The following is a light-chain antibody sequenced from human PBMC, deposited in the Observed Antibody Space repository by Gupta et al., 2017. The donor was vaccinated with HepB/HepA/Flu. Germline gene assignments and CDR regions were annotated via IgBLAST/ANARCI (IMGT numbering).Light chain of an antibody. V-gene: IGLV3-1*01. CDR2: QDS. Sequence: ELTQPPSVSVSPGQTASITCSGSKLGDKFATWYQQRPGQPPVLLIYQDSKRPSGIPERFYGSNNGKTATMISSGAQSVEEAYYYCQAWGSTPVVFGGGTKLTVL. CDR1: KLGDKF. J-gene: IGLJ3*02. CDR3: QAWGSTPVV.